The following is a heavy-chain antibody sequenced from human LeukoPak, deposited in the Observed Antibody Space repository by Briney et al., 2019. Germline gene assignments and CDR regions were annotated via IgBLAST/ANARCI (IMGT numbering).Heavy chain of an antibody. J-gene: IGHJ6*02. D-gene: IGHD3-9*01. CDR2: IYSGGST. V-gene: IGHV3-66*01. CDR1: GFTVSSNY. Sequence: GGSLRLSCAASGFTVSSNYMSWVRQAPGKGLEWVSVIYSGGSTYYADSVKGRFTISRDNSKNTLYLQMNSLRAEDTAVYYCAREETYYDILTGPHYYGMDVWGQGTTVTVS. CDR3: AREETYYDILTGPHYYGMDV.